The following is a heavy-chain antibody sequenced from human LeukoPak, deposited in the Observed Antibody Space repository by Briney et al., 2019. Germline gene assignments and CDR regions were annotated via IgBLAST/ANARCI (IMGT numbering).Heavy chain of an antibody. CDR1: GASISSSTYY. CDR3: ATQAAGGPLDY. CDR2: VYYSGGT. D-gene: IGHD2-15*01. J-gene: IGHJ4*02. Sequence: SETLSLTCTVSGASISSSTYYWGWIRQPPGKGLEWIGTVYYSGGTSYYPSLKSRVTISVDTSKNQFSLKLTSVTAAGTAVYYCATQAAGGPLDYWGQGTLVTVSS. V-gene: IGHV4-39*01.